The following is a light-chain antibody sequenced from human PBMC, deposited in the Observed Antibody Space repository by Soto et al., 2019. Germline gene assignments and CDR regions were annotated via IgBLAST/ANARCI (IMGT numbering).Light chain of an antibody. CDR2: DNG. CDR3: GTWDNSLSAV. J-gene: IGLJ2*01. V-gene: IGLV1-51*01. CDR1: SSNIGSNY. Sequence: QSVLTQPPSVSAAPGQKVTISCSGSSSNIGSNYVSWYQQLPGTAPKLLIYDNGKRPSGIPDRFSGSQSGTPATLGITGLQTGDEADYYCGTWDNSLSAVFGGGTKLTVL.